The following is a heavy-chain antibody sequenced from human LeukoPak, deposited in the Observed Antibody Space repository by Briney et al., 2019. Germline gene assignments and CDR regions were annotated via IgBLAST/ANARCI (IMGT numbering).Heavy chain of an antibody. Sequence: ASVKVSCKASGYTFTSYYMHWVRQAPGQGLEWMGVINPSGGSTSYAQKFQGRVTMARDTSTSTVYMELSSLRSEDTAVYYCAREMTTVTSALDYWGQGTLVTVSS. V-gene: IGHV1-46*01. J-gene: IGHJ4*02. CDR2: INPSGGST. D-gene: IGHD4-17*01. CDR1: GYTFTSYY. CDR3: AREMTTVTSALDY.